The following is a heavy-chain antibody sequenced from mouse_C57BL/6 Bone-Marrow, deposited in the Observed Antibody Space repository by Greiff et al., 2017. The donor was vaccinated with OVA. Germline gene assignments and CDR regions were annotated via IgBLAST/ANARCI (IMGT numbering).Heavy chain of an antibody. CDR3: ARRLSMDY. CDR1: GYTFTDYY. Sequence: VKLQESGAELVRPGASVKLSCKASGYTFTDYYINWVKQRPGQGLEWIARIYPGSGNTYYNEKFKGKATLTAEKSSSTAYMQLSSLTSEDSAVYFCARRLSMDYWGQGTSVTVSS. D-gene: IGHD1-2*01. V-gene: IGHV1-76*01. CDR2: IYPGSGNT. J-gene: IGHJ4*01.